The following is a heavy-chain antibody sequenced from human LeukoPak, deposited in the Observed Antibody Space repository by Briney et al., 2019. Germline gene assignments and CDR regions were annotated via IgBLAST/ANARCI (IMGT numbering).Heavy chain of an antibody. CDR2: MSNSGENT. CDR1: GFTFSSYS. J-gene: IGHJ4*02. CDR3: AKGGASVTRYVDY. Sequence: GGSLRLSCAASGFTFSSYSMQWVRQTPGKGLEWVGIMSNSGENTFYGEAVKGRLTISRDNSQNTLYLQMNSLRPEDTAVYYCAKGGASVTRYVDYWGQGTLVTVSS. D-gene: IGHD4-17*01. V-gene: IGHV3-30*18.